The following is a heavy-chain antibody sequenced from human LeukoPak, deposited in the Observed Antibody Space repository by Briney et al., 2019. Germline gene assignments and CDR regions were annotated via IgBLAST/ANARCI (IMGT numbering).Heavy chain of an antibody. V-gene: IGHV4-34*01. Sequence: PSETLSLTCGVYGGSFSGYYWTWIRQPPGKGLEWIGEINHSGITNYNPSLKSRVTTSIDTSKSQFSLKLNSVTAADTAVYYCSRGLSDVYWGQGTLVTVSS. CDR1: GGSFSGYY. J-gene: IGHJ4*02. CDR3: SRGLSDVY. CDR2: INHSGIT.